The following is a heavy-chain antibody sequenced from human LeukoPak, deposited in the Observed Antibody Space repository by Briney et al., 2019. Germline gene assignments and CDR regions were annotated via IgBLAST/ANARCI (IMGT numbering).Heavy chain of an antibody. CDR3: AKGHYSGSHYYFDY. J-gene: IGHJ4*02. D-gene: IGHD1-26*01. CDR1: GFTFSDYY. CDR2: ISSSSSYT. V-gene: IGHV3-11*05. Sequence: GGSLRLSCAASGFTFSDYYMSWIRQAPGKGLEWVSYISSSSSYTNYADSVKGRFTISRDNSKNTLYLQMNSLRAEDTAVYYCAKGHYSGSHYYFDYWGQGILVTVSS.